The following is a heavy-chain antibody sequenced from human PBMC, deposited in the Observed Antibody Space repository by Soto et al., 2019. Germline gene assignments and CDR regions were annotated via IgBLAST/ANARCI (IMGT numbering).Heavy chain of an antibody. Sequence: GGSLRLSCSASRFSFSSYAMHWVRQAPGKGLEYVSAISSHGGSTYYADSVKGRFTISRDNSKNTLYLQMSSLRAEDTAVYYCVKGRRVVAISDSAYGGDYFDYWGQGT. D-gene: IGHD5-12*01. V-gene: IGHV3-64D*06. CDR2: ISSHGGST. CDR1: RFSFSSYA. J-gene: IGHJ4*02. CDR3: VKGRRVVAISDSAYGGDYFDY.